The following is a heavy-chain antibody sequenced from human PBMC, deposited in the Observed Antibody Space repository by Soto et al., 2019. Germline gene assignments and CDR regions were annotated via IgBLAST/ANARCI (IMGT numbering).Heavy chain of an antibody. D-gene: IGHD6-13*01. CDR2: MNSNSDNT. J-gene: IGHJ6*03. CDR1: GYTFTSYD. CDR3: ARGGELAASGIRHYNMDV. V-gene: IGHV1-8*01. Sequence: QVQLVQSGAEVKKPGASVKVSCKASGYTFTSYDINWVRQATGQGLEWMGWMNSNSDNTGYAEKFQGRVAITRNTSIGTAYMELSRLSSEDVAVDYCARGGELAASGIRHYNMDVWGKGTTVSVSS.